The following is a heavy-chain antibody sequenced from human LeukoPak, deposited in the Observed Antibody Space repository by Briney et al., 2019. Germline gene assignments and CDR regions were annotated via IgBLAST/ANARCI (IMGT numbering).Heavy chain of an antibody. CDR2: IYYSGST. J-gene: IGHJ6*02. V-gene: IGHV4-61*01. Sequence: SETLSLTCTVSGGSVSSGSYYWSWIRQPPGKGLEWIGYIYYSGSTNYNPSLKSRVTISVDTSKNQFSLKLSSVTAADTAVYYCARVGHSGWYYYYYGMDVWGQGTTVTVSS. D-gene: IGHD6-19*01. CDR3: ARVGHSGWYYYYYGMDV. CDR1: GGSVSSGSYY.